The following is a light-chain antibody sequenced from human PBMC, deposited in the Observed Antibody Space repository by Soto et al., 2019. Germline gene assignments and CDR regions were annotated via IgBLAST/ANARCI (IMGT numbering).Light chain of an antibody. V-gene: IGKV1-5*01. Sequence: DIQMTQSPSTLSASVGDRVTITCRASQSISTRLAWYQQKPGKAPKLLIYDASSLESGVPSRFSGSASGTEFTLTISSLQPDDFATYYCQQSYSTPQTFGQGTKVDIK. CDR3: QQSYSTPQT. J-gene: IGKJ1*01. CDR2: DAS. CDR1: QSISTR.